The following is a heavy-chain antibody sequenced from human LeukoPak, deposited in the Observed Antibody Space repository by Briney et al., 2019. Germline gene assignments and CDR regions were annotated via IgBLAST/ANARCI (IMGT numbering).Heavy chain of an antibody. Sequence: HPGRSLRLSCAASGFTFSSYAMHWVRQAPGKGLEWVAVISYDGSNKYYADSVKGRFTISRDNSKNTLYLQMNSLRAEDTAVYYCARSQGAAYGMDVWGQGTTVTVSS. CDR1: GFTFSSYA. CDR2: ISYDGSNK. V-gene: IGHV3-30-3*01. D-gene: IGHD3-16*01. J-gene: IGHJ6*02. CDR3: ARSQGAAYGMDV.